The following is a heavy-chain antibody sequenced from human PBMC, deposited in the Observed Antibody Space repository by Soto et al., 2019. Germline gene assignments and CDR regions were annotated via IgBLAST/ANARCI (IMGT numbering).Heavy chain of an antibody. CDR1: GFTVSSNY. J-gene: IGHJ6*02. CDR3: GGTYYYGSGSYRYYYYGMDV. D-gene: IGHD3-10*01. Sequence: GGSLRLSCAASGFTVSSNYMSWVRQAPGKGLEWVSVIYSGGSTYYADSVKGRFTISRDKSKNTLYLQMNSLRAEDTAVYYCGGTYYYGSGSYRYYYYGMDVWGQGTTVTVSS. V-gene: IGHV3-53*01. CDR2: IYSGGST.